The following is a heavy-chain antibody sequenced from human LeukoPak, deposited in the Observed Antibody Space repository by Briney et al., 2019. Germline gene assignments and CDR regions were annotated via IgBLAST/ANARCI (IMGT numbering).Heavy chain of an antibody. CDR1: GFTFSSYA. Sequence: GGSLRLSCAASGFTFSSYAMSWVRQAPGKWLEWVSAISGRGGSTYYAESVKGRFTISRDNSKNTLYLQMNSLRAEDTAVYYCAKGPYDYVWGAYMDVWGKGTTVTVSS. J-gene: IGHJ6*03. CDR3: AKGPYDYVWGAYMDV. D-gene: IGHD3-16*01. CDR2: ISGRGGST. V-gene: IGHV3-23*01.